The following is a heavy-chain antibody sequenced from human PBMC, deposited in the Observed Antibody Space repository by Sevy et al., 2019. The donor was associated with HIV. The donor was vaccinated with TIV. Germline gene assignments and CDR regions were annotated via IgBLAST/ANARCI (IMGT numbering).Heavy chain of an antibody. J-gene: IGHJ4*02. Sequence: GGSLRLSCAASGFTFSSYAMHWVRQAPGKGLEWVAVISYDGSNKYYADSVKGRFTISRDNSKNTLYLQMNSLRPEDTAVYYCARGLPRLYFFEYWGQGTLVTVSS. CDR2: ISYDGSNK. D-gene: IGHD2-15*01. CDR3: ARGLPRLYFFEY. V-gene: IGHV3-30-3*01. CDR1: GFTFSSYA.